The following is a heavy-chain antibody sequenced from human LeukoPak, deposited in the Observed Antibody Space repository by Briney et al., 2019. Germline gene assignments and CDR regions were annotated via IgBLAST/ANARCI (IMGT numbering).Heavy chain of an antibody. J-gene: IGHJ6*03. D-gene: IGHD3-3*01. CDR2: IYYSGST. CDR1: GGSISSYY. V-gene: IGHV4-59*01. CDR3: ARGATIFGYMDV. Sequence: SETLSLTCTVSGGSISSYYWSWIRQPPGKGLEWIGYIYYSGSTNYNPSLKSRVTISVDTSKNQFSLKLSSVIAADTAVYYCARGATIFGYMDVWGKGTTVTVSS.